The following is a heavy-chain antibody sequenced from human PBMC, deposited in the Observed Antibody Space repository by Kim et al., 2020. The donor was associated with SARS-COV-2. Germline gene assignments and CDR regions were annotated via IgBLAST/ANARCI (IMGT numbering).Heavy chain of an antibody. CDR3: ARCEAASGCRFDP. Sequence: GDSLKISCQGSGYNFLNYWIGWVRQMPGQGLEWMGIIYAGDSETKYNPSFEDQVLISVDKSISTAYLQWGSLEASDTAMYYCARCEAASGCRFDPWGQGTLVTVSS. CDR1: GYNFLNYW. CDR2: IYAGDSET. V-gene: IGHV5-51*01. D-gene: IGHD1-26*01. J-gene: IGHJ5*02.